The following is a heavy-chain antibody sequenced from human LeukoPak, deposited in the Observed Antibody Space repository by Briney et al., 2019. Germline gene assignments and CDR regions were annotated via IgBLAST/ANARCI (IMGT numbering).Heavy chain of an antibody. CDR2: ISGSGGST. CDR1: GFTFSNYA. V-gene: IGHV3-23*01. CDR3: AKDLAGSGSYSFDY. D-gene: IGHD1-26*01. J-gene: IGHJ4*02. Sequence: PGGSLRLSCAASGFTFSNYAMNWVRQAPGRGLEWVSAISGSGGSTYYADSVKGRFTIPRDNSKNTLYLQMNSVRAEDTAVYYCAKDLAGSGSYSFDYWGQGTLVTVSS.